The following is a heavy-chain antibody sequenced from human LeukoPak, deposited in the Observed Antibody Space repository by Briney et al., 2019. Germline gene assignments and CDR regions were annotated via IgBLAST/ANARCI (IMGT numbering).Heavy chain of an antibody. V-gene: IGHV5-51*01. J-gene: IGHJ4*02. CDR1: GYNFISYW. D-gene: IGHD6-13*01. CDR2: IYPGDSDT. Sequence: GESLKMSCKGSGYNFISYWLGWVRHMPGKGLEWMGIIYPGDSDTRYSPSFQGQVTISADKPISTAYLQWRSLKASDSAMYYCARRIAGSGVDYWGQGTLVTVSS. CDR3: ARRIAGSGVDY.